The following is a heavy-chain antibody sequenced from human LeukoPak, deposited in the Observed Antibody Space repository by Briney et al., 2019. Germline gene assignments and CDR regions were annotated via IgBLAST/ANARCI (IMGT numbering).Heavy chain of an antibody. D-gene: IGHD6-19*01. CDR3: ARDRGSSGWHSPPLPEY. CDR2: ISYDGSNK. CDR1: GFTFSGFA. Sequence: GRSLRLSCAGSGFTFSGFAMDRLRQAPGKGLEWVAVISYDGSNKYYADSVKGRFTISRDNSKNTLYLQMNSLRAEDTAVYYCARDRGSSGWHSPPLPEYWGQGTLVTVSS. J-gene: IGHJ4*02. V-gene: IGHV3-30*04.